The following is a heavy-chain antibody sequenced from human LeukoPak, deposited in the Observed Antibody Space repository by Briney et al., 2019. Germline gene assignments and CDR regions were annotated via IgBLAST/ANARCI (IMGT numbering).Heavy chain of an antibody. CDR1: GFTFSSYG. Sequence: PGGSLRLSCAASGFTFSSYGMHWVRQAPGKGLEWVAFIRYDGSNKYYADSVKGRFTISRDNSKNTLYLQMNSLRAEDTAVYYCARDLTDIVVVVAANYYYGMDVWGQGTTVTVSS. CDR2: IRYDGSNK. J-gene: IGHJ6*02. CDR3: ARDLTDIVVVVAANYYYGMDV. V-gene: IGHV3-30*02. D-gene: IGHD2-15*01.